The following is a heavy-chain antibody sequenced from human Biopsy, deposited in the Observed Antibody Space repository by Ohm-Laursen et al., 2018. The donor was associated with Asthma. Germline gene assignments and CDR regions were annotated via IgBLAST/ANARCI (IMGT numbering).Heavy chain of an antibody. J-gene: IGHJ4*02. CDR2: IHYSGSA. D-gene: IGHD2-15*01. V-gene: IGHV4-59*01. CDR3: AGFCSGGNCPDH. CDR1: GVSIRSYY. Sequence: TLSLTCTVSGVSIRSYYWTWIRQPPGKGLEWIGNIHYSGSAYSNPSLKSRVTISVDASKKQISLRLSSVIAADTAVYYCAGFCSGGNCPDHWGQGTLVTVSS.